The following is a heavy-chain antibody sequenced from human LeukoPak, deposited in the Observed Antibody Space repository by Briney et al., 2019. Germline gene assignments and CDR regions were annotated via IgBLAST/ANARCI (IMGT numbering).Heavy chain of an antibody. CDR2: IIPIFGTA. J-gene: IGHJ4*02. Sequence: SVKVSCKASGGTFSSYAISWVRQAPGQGLEWMGGIIPIFGTANCAQKFQGRVTITADESTSTAYMELSSLRSEDTAVYYCARLDSRAAAGDYWGQGTLVTVSS. V-gene: IGHV1-69*13. CDR1: GGTFSSYA. D-gene: IGHD6-13*01. CDR3: ARLDSRAAAGDY.